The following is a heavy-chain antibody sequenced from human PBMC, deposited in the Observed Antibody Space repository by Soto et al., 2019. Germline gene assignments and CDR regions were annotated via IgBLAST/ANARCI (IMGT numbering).Heavy chain of an antibody. J-gene: IGHJ4*02. CDR2: IYHSGST. CDR1: GGSISSGGYS. Sequence: PSETLSLTCAVSGGSISSGGYSWSWIRQPPGKGLEWIGYIYHSGSTYYNPSLKSRVTISVDRSKNQFSLKLSSVTAADTAVYYCARGSSGYSLGFDYWGQGTLVTVSS. CDR3: ARGSSGYSLGFDY. D-gene: IGHD3-22*01. V-gene: IGHV4-30-2*01.